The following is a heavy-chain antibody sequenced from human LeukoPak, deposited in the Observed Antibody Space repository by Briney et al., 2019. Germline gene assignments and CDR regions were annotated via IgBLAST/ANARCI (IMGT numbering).Heavy chain of an antibody. J-gene: IGHJ4*02. D-gene: IGHD1-14*01. V-gene: IGHV3-7*01. CDR1: GFTFSNYW. CDR3: ARALTTGSGC. Sequence: GGSLRLSCTASGFTFSNYWMTWVRQAPEKGLECVATIKEDGTEKYYVDSVKGRFTISRDNAKESLYLQMDGLRAEDTAIYYCARALTTGSGCRGQGTLVTVSS. CDR2: IKEDGTEK.